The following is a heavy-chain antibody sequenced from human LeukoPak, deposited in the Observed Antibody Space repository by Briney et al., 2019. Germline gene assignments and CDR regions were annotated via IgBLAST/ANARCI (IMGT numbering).Heavy chain of an antibody. V-gene: IGHV3-23*01. D-gene: IGHD1-14*01. CDR2: LSGIERDT. Sequence: GGSLRLSCAASGFTFSNYAMSWVRQAPAKGLEWVASLSGIERDTRYDDFVRGRFTISRSNSENLLYLQMTSLGAHDPAIYYFSIDLEPPTGVYFVTWGQGVLGTVSS. CDR3: SIDLEPPTGVYFVT. J-gene: IGHJ4*02. CDR1: GFTFSNYA.